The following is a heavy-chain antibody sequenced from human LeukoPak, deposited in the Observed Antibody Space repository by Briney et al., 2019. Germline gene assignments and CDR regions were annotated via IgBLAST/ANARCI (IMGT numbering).Heavy chain of an antibody. CDR1: GGSISSYY. CDR3: ARSVGIFGLVG. CDR2: ISYSGST. D-gene: IGHD3-3*01. J-gene: IGHJ4*02. V-gene: IGHV4-59*12. Sequence: PSETLSLTCTVSGGSISSYYWSWIRQPPGKGLEWIGYISYSGSTNYNPSLKSRVTISVDTSKNQVSLRLTSVIAADTAVYYCARSVGIFGLVGWGQGTLVTVSS.